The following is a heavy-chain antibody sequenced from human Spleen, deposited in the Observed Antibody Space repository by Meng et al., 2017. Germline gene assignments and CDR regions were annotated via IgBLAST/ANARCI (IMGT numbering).Heavy chain of an antibody. CDR3: AKYSYGLGDYFDY. CDR1: GFTFSDYY. D-gene: IGHD5-18*01. Sequence: GESLKISCAASGFTFSDYYMSWIRQAPGKGLEWVSYISSSGFTTYYADSVKGRFTISRHNSKNTLYLQVNSLRAEDTALYYCAKYSYGLGDYFDYWGQGAPVTVSS. CDR2: ISSSGFTT. V-gene: IGHV3-11*01. J-gene: IGHJ4*02.